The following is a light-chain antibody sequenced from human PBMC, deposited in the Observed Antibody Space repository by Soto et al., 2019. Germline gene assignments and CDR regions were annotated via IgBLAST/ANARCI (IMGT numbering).Light chain of an antibody. CDR2: NNN. V-gene: IGLV1-44*01. CDR1: SSNIGSNS. J-gene: IGLJ3*02. Sequence: QSVLTQPPSVSATPGQRVTISCSGGSSNIGSNSVNWYQQVPGMAPKLLIYNNNQRPSGVPDRFSGSKSGTSASLAISGLQSEDEADFYCAPWDTSLKVVFGGGTKLTVL. CDR3: APWDTSLKVV.